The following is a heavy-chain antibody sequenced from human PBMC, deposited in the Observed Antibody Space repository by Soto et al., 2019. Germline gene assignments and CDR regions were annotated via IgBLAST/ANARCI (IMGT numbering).Heavy chain of an antibody. V-gene: IGHV4-39*01. CDR1: GGSSSSSSYY. CDR3: ARPPGYAFWSGLDSGMDV. D-gene: IGHD3-3*01. J-gene: IGHJ6*02. CDR2: IYYSGST. Sequence: SETLSLTCTVSGGSSSSSSYYWGWIRQPPGKGLEWIGSIYYSGSTYYNPSLKSRVTISVDTSKNQFSLKLSSVTAADTAVYYCARPPGYAFWSGLDSGMDVRGQGTTVTVS.